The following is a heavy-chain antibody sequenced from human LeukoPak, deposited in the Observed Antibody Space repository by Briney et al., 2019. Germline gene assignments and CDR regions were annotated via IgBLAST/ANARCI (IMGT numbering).Heavy chain of an antibody. J-gene: IGHJ3*02. D-gene: IGHD6-19*01. CDR1: GGSISSYY. CDR2: IYYSGST. V-gene: IGHV4-59*01. CDR3: ARGAYSSGWYGDAFDI. Sequence: SETLSLTCTVSGGSISSYYWSWIRQPPGTGLEWIGYIYYSGSTNYNPSLKSRVTISVDTSKNQFSLKLSSVTAADTAVYYCARGAYSSGWYGDAFDIWGQGTMVTVSS.